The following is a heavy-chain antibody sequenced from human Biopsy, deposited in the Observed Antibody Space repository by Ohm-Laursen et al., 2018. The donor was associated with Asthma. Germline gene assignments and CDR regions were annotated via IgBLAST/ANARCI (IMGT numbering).Heavy chain of an antibody. Sequence: SETLSLTCTVSGGAIDSGAYYWSWIRQLPGRGLEWIGYIYYSGSTYYNPSLKSRVTISVDTSQNQFSLNLNSVTAADTAVYYCARDGSSVAGTPYGMDVWGQGTTVTVSS. CDR2: IYYSGST. CDR1: GGAIDSGAYY. D-gene: IGHD6-19*01. V-gene: IGHV4-31*03. J-gene: IGHJ6*02. CDR3: ARDGSSVAGTPYGMDV.